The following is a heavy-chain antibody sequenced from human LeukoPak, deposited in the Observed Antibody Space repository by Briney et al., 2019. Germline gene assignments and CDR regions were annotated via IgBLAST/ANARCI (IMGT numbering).Heavy chain of an antibody. J-gene: IGHJ6*02. Sequence: GGSLRLSCTASGFSLSRYEMIWVRQAPGKGLEWVSSVKDRSTISRDNAKNSLYLQVNSLRVEDTAVYFCARYKSYHYGVDVWGQGTTVTVSS. CDR1: GFSLSRYE. V-gene: IGHV3-48*03. CDR3: ARYKSYHYGVDV. D-gene: IGHD1-14*01.